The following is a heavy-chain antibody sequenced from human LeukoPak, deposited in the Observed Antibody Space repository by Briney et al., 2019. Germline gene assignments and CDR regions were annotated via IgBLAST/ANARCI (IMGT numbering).Heavy chain of an antibody. D-gene: IGHD3-22*01. CDR1: GFTFDDYA. V-gene: IGHV3-9*01. J-gene: IGHJ6*02. Sequence: GGSLRLSCTVSGFTFDDYAMHWARHTPGKGLEWVAGITWNRDNIGYGDSVKGRFTISRDNVKNVLYLQMNSLRPEDTALYYCAKDLSSAITSALVLDVWGQGTTVAVS. CDR3: AKDLSSAITSALVLDV. CDR2: ITWNRDNI.